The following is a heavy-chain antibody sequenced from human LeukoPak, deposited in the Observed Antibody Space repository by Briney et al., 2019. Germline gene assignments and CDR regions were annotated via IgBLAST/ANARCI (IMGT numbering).Heavy chain of an antibody. CDR2: IIPIFGTA. Sequence: ASVKVSCKASGGTFSSYAISWVRQAPGQGLEWMGGIIPIFGTANYAQKFQGRVTITADESTSTAYMELSSLRSEDTAVYYCAQDRGARYPFGMDVWGQGTTVTVSS. CDR3: AQDRGARYPFGMDV. D-gene: IGHD2-2*01. J-gene: IGHJ6*02. V-gene: IGHV1-69*13. CDR1: GGTFSSYA.